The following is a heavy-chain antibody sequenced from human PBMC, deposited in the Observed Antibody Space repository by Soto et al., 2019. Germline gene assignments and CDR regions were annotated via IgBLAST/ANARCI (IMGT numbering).Heavy chain of an antibody. D-gene: IGHD3-9*01. Sequence: EVQVLESGGGLAQPGRSLRLSCAVSGLSFSSYAMTWVRQSPGKGLEWVSSISRSGNSTYSADSVRGRFTISRDNSKNTPYLQMNSLRAEDTAVYYCAKDAIILDWLPTSYYFDFWGQGTLVTVSS. CDR3: AKDAIILDWLPTSYYFDF. CDR1: GLSFSSYA. J-gene: IGHJ4*02. CDR2: ISRSGNST. V-gene: IGHV3-23*01.